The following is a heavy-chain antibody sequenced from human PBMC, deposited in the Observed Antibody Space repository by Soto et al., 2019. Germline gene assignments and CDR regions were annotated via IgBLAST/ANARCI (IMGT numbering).Heavy chain of an antibody. Sequence: EVRLVESGGGLVKPGGSLRLSCAASGFTFSNVWMSWVRQAPGKGLEWVGRVKSKSDGATTDYAAPVKGRFTVSRDDSQNTLSLQMDSLKIEDTAVYLCTTAAGGMWGADYWGQGTPVTVSS. CDR2: VKSKSDGATT. CDR1: GFTFSNVW. D-gene: IGHD1-26*01. J-gene: IGHJ4*02. V-gene: IGHV3-15*01. CDR3: TTAAGGMWGADY.